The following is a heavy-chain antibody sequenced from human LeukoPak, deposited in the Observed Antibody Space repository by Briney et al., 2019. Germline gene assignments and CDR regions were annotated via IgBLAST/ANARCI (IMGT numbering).Heavy chain of an antibody. CDR1: GGSISSGGYS. D-gene: IGHD3-22*01. V-gene: IGHV4-61*02. CDR2: IYTSGST. J-gene: IGHJ3*02. CDR3: ARDFYVYDSSGYYPGYSAFDI. Sequence: SQTLSLTCAVSGGSISSGGYSWSWIRQPPGTGLEWIGRIYTSGSTNYNPSLKSRVTMSVDTSKNQFSLKLSSVTAADTAVYYCARDFYVYDSSGYYPGYSAFDIWGQGTMVTVSS.